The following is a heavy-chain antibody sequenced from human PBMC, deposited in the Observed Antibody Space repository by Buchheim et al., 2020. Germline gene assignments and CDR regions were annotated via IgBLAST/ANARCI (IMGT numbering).Heavy chain of an antibody. D-gene: IGHD2-2*01. V-gene: IGHV4-34*01. CDR1: GGSFSGYY. CDR2: INHSGST. Sequence: QVQLQQWGAGLLKPSETLSLTCAVYGGSFSGYYWSWIRQPPGKGLEWIGEINHSGSTNYNPSLKSRVTISVDTSKNQFSLKLSSVTAADTAVYYCARGWGYCSSTSCSYDYWGQGTL. CDR3: ARGWGYCSSTSCSYDY. J-gene: IGHJ4*02.